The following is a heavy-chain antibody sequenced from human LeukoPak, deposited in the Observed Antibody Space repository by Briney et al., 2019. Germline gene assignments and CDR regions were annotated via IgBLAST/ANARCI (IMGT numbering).Heavy chain of an antibody. D-gene: IGHD1-1*01. CDR1: GYTFTSYY. CDR2: INPSRGST. V-gene: IGHV1-46*01. Sequence: GASVKVSCKASGYTFTSYYIHWLRQAPGQGLEWMGMINPSRGSTSYAQKFQGGLTMTRDTSTSTVYMELSSLRSEDTAVYYCTRGVQLERRYYNWFDPWGQGTLVTVSS. CDR3: TRGVQLERRYYNWFDP. J-gene: IGHJ5*02.